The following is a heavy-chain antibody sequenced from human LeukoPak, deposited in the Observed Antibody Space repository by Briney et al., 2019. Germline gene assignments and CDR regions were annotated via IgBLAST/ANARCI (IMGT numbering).Heavy chain of an antibody. CDR1: GFRFSGAW. Sequence: GGSLRLSCAASGFRFSGAWMSWVRQAPGKGLEWVGRVKGKTNGGTTAYAAPVRGRFTISRDDPKNTLYLQMNSMKIEDPAVYYCSIANMGYFSWGQRTPVTVSS. D-gene: IGHD1-26*01. CDR3: SIANMGYFS. V-gene: IGHV3-15*01. J-gene: IGHJ5*02. CDR2: VKGKTNGGTT.